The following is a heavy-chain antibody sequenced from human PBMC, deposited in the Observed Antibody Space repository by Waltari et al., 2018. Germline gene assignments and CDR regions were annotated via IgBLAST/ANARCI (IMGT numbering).Heavy chain of an antibody. CDR1: GYTFTSYS. CDR2: VDAEDGET. V-gene: IGHV1-69-2*01. J-gene: IGHJ3*02. Sequence: VQLVQSGAEVKKPGASVKVSCKASGYTFTSYSISWVQQAPGKGLEWMVRVDAEDGETIYAEKFQGRVTITADTSTDTAYMELSSRRAEDTAVYYCATDSSSSHDAFDIWGQGTMVTVSS. D-gene: IGHD6-13*01. CDR3: ATDSSSSHDAFDI.